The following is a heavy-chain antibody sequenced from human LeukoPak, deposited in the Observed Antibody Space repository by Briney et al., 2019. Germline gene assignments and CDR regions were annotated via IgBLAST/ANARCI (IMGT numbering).Heavy chain of an antibody. J-gene: IGHJ6*03. CDR2: IYYSGST. CDR3: ARERVAARSLYYYMDV. V-gene: IGHV4-39*07. D-gene: IGHD6-6*01. Sequence: SETLSLTCTVSGGSISSSSYYWGWIRQPPGKGLEWIGSIYYSGSTYYNPSLKSRGTISVDTSKNQFSLKLSSVTAADTAVYYCARERVAARSLYYYMDVWGKGTTVTVSS. CDR1: GGSISSSSYY.